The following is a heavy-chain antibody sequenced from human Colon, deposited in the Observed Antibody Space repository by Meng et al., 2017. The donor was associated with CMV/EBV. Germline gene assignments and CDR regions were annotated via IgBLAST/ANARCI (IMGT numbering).Heavy chain of an antibody. D-gene: IGHD1-14*01. CDR3: ARTFGEPVDGYFDY. J-gene: IGHJ4*02. V-gene: IGHV4-39*07. Sequence: SETLSLTCSVSGGPIISHSYYWGWIRQSPGKGLEWIGSINYSGTTYYSPSLKRRVALSVDTSKNQFSLTLTSLTAADTATYYCARTFGEPVDGYFDYWGQGTLVTFSS. CDR1: GGPIISHSYY. CDR2: INYSGTT.